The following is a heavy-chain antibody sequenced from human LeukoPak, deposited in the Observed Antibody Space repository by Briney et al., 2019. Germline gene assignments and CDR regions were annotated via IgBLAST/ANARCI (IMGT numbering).Heavy chain of an antibody. D-gene: IGHD2-15*01. J-gene: IGHJ4*02. V-gene: IGHV3-33*01. CDR3: ARDRGKRVVVAATGFDY. Sequence: GGSLGLSCAASGFTFSSYGMHWVRQAPGKGLEWVAVIWYDGSNKYYADSVKGRFTISRDNSKNTLYLQMNSLRAEDTAVYYCARDRGKRVVVAATGFDYWGQGTLVTVSS. CDR2: IWYDGSNK. CDR1: GFTFSSYG.